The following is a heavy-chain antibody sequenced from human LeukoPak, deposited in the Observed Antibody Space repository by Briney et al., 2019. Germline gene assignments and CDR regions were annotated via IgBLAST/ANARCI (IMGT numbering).Heavy chain of an antibody. Sequence: GGSLRLSCAASGFTFSSYWMCWVRQDPGKGLAWVSCIKTDGSITAYAGSVKGRFTISRDNAKNTLYLQMNSLRADDTAVYYCARDGDAPLTDFDYWGQGTLVTVSS. CDR1: GFTFSSYW. CDR2: IKTDGSIT. J-gene: IGHJ4*02. D-gene: IGHD2-21*02. CDR3: ARDGDAPLTDFDY. V-gene: IGHV3-74*01.